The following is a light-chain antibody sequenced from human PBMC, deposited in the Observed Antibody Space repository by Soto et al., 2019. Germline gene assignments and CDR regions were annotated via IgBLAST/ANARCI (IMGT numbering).Light chain of an antibody. CDR1: RSVSSD. Sequence: EIVMTQSPATLSVSPGERATLSCRASRSVSSDLAWYQQKPGQAPRLVIYDVSTRATGIPARFSGSGSGTEFTLTISSLQSEDFAVYYCHQYDNWWTFGQGTKVEIK. J-gene: IGKJ1*01. CDR2: DVS. CDR3: HQYDNWWT. V-gene: IGKV3-15*01.